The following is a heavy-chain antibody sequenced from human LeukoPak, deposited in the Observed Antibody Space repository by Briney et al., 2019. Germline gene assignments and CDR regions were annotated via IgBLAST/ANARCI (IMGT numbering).Heavy chain of an antibody. D-gene: IGHD1-26*01. Sequence: PGGSLRLSCAASGFTFSSFAMHWVRQAPGKGLEYVSTISSDGGDTYYANSVKGRFTISRDNSKNTLYLQMGSLRADDMAVYYCIREVHSGSSDYWGQGTLVTVSS. V-gene: IGHV3-64*01. J-gene: IGHJ4*02. CDR1: GFTFSSFA. CDR2: ISSDGGDT. CDR3: IREVHSGSSDY.